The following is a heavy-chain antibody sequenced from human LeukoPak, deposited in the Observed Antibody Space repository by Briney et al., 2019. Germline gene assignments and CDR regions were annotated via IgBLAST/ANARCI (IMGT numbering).Heavy chain of an antibody. CDR3: ARSGVLRYFGNS. D-gene: IGHD3-9*01. CDR1: GFTVSSNY. Sequence: GGSLTLSFAASGFTVSSNYMSWVRQAPGEGLEWVSVIYSGGSTYYADSVKGRFNISKDISKNTVYLQMNSLRAEDTAVYYCARSGVLRYFGNSWGQGTLVTVSS. J-gene: IGHJ5*02. V-gene: IGHV3-66*01. CDR2: IYSGGST.